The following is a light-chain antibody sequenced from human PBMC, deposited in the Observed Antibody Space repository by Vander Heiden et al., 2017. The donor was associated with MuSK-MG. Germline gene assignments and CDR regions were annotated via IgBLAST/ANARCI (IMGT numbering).Light chain of an antibody. V-gene: IGKV1-27*01. CDR3: QKYNSAPPVT. Sequence: IQMTQSPSSLSASVGDRVTTTCRASQGISNYLAWYQQKPGKVPKLLIYAASTLQSGVPSRFSGSGSGTDFTLTISSRQPEDVATYYCQKYNSAPPVTFGGGTKVEIK. CDR1: QGISNY. J-gene: IGKJ4*01. CDR2: AAS.